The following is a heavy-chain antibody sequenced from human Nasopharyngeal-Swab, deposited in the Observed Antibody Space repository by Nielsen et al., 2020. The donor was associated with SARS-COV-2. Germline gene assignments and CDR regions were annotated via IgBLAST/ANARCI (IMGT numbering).Heavy chain of an antibody. CDR3: AKALAAMDDYYYYGMDV. V-gene: IGHV3-30*18. CDR2: ISYDGSNK. Sequence: GESLKISCAASGFTFSSYGMHWVRQAPGKGLEWVAVISYDGSNKYYADSVKGRFTISRDNSKNTLYLQMSSLRAEDTAVYYCAKALAAMDDYYYYGMDVWGQGTTVTVSS. CDR1: GFTFSSYG. J-gene: IGHJ6*02. D-gene: IGHD5-18*01.